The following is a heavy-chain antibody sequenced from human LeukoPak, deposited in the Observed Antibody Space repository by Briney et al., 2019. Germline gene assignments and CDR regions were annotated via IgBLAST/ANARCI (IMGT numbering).Heavy chain of an antibody. V-gene: IGHV3-23*01. CDR2: ISPGGDIK. CDR1: GFTFNRYG. Sequence: GGTLRLSCAASGFTFNRYGMNWVRQAPGKGLEWVSGISPGGDIKYYADSVKGRFVISRDNSKNTVYLQMNSLRVDDTARYYCAQDGAWLRFDHWGQGTLVTVSS. CDR3: AQDGAWLRFDH. J-gene: IGHJ4*02. D-gene: IGHD5-12*01.